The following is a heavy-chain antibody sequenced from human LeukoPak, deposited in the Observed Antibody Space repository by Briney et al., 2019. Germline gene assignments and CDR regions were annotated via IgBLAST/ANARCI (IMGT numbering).Heavy chain of an antibody. CDR2: ISYDGSDK. CDR3: ARGQAHDYGDLYYFDY. V-gene: IGHV3-30*19. J-gene: IGHJ4*02. D-gene: IGHD4-17*01. Sequence: GGSLRLSCAASGFTFSSYGMHWVRQAPGKGLEWVAVISYDGSDKYYADSVKGRFTISRDNSKNTVCLQMNSLRAEDTAVYYCARGQAHDYGDLYYFDYWGQGTLVTVSS. CDR1: GFTFSSYG.